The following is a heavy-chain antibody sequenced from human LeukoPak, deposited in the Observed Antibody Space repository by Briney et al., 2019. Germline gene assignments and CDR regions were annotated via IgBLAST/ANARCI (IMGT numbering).Heavy chain of an antibody. CDR1: GFTFSSYA. Sequence: GGSLRLSCAASGFTFSSYAMSWVRQAPGKGLVWVSAISGSGGSTYYADSVKGRFTISRDNSKNTLYLQMNSLRAEDTAVYYCARDLSYYYDSSGPGDIWGQGTMVTVSS. CDR3: ARDLSYYYDSSGPGDI. D-gene: IGHD3-22*01. V-gene: IGHV3-23*01. J-gene: IGHJ3*02. CDR2: ISGSGGST.